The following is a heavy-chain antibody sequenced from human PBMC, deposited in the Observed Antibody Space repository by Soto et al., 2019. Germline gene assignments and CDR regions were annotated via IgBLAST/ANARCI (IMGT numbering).Heavy chain of an antibody. CDR3: ARDRGTRGMDV. Sequence: QVQLQQSGPGLVKPSQTLSLTCAISGDSVSSNSVTWNWITQSPSRGLEWLGKTYYRSKWYNDYAVSVKSRITINSDTSKNQFSLQLNSVTPEDTAVYFCARDRGTRGMDVWGQGTTVTVSS. J-gene: IGHJ6*02. D-gene: IGHD3-10*01. CDR1: GDSVSSNSVT. CDR2: TYYRSKWYN. V-gene: IGHV6-1*01.